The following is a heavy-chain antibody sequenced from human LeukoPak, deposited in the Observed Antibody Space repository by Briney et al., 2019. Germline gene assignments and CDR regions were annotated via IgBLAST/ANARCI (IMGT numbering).Heavy chain of an antibody. J-gene: IGHJ6*02. CDR1: GFTFSSYW. V-gene: IGHV3-7*01. CDR3: ASFFGYYYYAMDV. Sequence: GGSLRLSCAASGFTFSSYWMSWVRQAPGKGLEWVANIKQDGSEKYYVDSVKGRFTISRDNAKNSLYLQMNSLRAEDTAVYYCASFFGYYYYAMDVCGQGTTVTVSS. D-gene: IGHD2/OR15-2a*01. CDR2: IKQDGSEK.